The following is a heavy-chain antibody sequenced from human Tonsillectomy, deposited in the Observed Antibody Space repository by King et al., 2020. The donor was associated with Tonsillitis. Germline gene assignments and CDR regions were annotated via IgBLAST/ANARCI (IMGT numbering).Heavy chain of an antibody. D-gene: IGHD2-15*01. CDR1: GYSFTSYW. CDR2: IYPGDSDT. Sequence: QLVQSGAEVKKPGESLKISCKGSGYSFTSYWIAWVRQMPGKGLEWMGIIYPGDSDTRYSPSFQGQVTISADKSISTAYLQRSSLKASDTAMYYCARPVVDPQWGGGIQHWGQGTLVTVSS. CDR3: ARPVVDPQWGGGIQH. V-gene: IGHV5-51*01. J-gene: IGHJ1*01.